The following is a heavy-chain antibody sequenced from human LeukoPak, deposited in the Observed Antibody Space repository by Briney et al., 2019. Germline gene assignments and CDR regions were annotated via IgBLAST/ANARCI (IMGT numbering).Heavy chain of an antibody. CDR3: ARMGAVVVPAAPSDYYFDY. CDR1: GFTFSSYG. J-gene: IGHJ4*02. Sequence: PGGSLRLSCAASGFTFSSYGMHWVRQAPGKGLEWVAVIWYDGSNKYYADSVKGRFTISRDNSKNTPYLQMNSLRAEDTAVYYCARMGAVVVPAAPSDYYFDYWGQGTLVTVSS. CDR2: IWYDGSNK. V-gene: IGHV3-33*01. D-gene: IGHD2-2*01.